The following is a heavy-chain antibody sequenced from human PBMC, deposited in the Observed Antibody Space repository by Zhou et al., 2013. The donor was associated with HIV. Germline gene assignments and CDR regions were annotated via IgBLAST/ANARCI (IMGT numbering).Heavy chain of an antibody. J-gene: IGHJ6*03. Sequence: QVQLVQSGAEVKRPGASVKVSCKASGYTLTGFGVSWVRQAPGQGLEWMGWISSYRGHTNYAQKLQGRVSVTTDTSTNTAYMELRSLRSDDTAVYYCARALSATWIGGGFFYMDVVGVRTTVTVS. CDR2: ISSYRGHT. D-gene: IGHD6-25*01. V-gene: IGHV1-18*01. CDR3: ARALSATWIGGGFFYMDV. CDR1: GYTLTGFG.